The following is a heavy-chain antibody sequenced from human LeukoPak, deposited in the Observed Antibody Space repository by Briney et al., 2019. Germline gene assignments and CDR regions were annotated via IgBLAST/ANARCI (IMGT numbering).Heavy chain of an antibody. V-gene: IGHV4-34*01. CDR2: INHSGST. J-gene: IGHJ5*02. D-gene: IGHD6-13*01. CDR1: GGSFSAYY. CDR3: ARGRGARSSRWYNWFDP. Sequence: ETLSLTCAVYGGSFSAYYWSWIRQPPGKGLEWIGAINHSGSTNYNPSLKSRVTISIDTSKNQFSLETSSVTAADTAVYYCARGRGARSSRWYNWFDPWGQGTLVTVSS.